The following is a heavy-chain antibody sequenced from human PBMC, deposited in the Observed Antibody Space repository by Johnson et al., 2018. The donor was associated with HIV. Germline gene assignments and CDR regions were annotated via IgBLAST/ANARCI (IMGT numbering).Heavy chain of an antibody. Sequence: QVQLVESGGGVVQPGRSLRLSCAASGFTFSSYAMHWVRQAPGKGLEWVAVISYDGSNKYYADSVKGRFTISRDTSKNTLYLQMHILRAEDTAVYDCARDPYYDFLTGSRDAFDIWGQGTKVTVSS. CDR2: ISYDGSNK. D-gene: IGHD3-9*01. CDR1: GFTFSSYA. J-gene: IGHJ3*02. CDR3: ARDPYYDFLTGSRDAFDI. V-gene: IGHV3-30-3*01.